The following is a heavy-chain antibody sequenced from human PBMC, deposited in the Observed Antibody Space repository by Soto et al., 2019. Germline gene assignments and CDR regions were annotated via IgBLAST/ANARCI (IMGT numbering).Heavy chain of an antibody. D-gene: IGHD2-15*01. Sequence: QVQLQESGPGLVKPSQTLSLTCTVSGGSISSGGYYWSWIRQHPGKGLEWIGYIYYSGSTYYNPSLKGRVTLSVDTSKNPFSLKLSSVTAADTAVYYWARCSGGSWITQPGDWFDPWGQGTLVTVSS. CDR1: GGSISSGGYY. V-gene: IGHV4-31*03. CDR2: IYYSGST. CDR3: ARCSGGSWITQPGDWFDP. J-gene: IGHJ5*02.